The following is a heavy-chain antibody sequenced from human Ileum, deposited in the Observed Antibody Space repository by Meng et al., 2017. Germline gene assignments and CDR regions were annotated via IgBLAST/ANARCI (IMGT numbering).Heavy chain of an antibody. V-gene: IGHV3-74*01. CDR3: ASFQYTMEDY. CDR1: GLSLSSYW. Sequence: EVELGEAGGGLVPRGGSVRLSCAASGLSLSSYWIHWVRQPPGKGLVWLSLISPDGSATNYADSVKGRFTISRDNAKNTVYLQMDSLGVEDTALYYCASFQYTMEDYWGLGTLVTVSS. D-gene: IGHD3-3*01. J-gene: IGHJ4*02. CDR2: ISPDGSAT.